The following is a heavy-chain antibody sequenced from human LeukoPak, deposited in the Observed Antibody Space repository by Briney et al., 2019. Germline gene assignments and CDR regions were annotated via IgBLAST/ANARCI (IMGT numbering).Heavy chain of an antibody. CDR2: INSDGSST. Sequence: PGGSLRLSCAASGFTFSSYWMHWVRQAPGKGPVWVSRINSDGSSTSYADSVKGRFTISRDNAKNTLYLQMNSLRAEDTAVYYCAKDAQRGFDYSNSLEHWGQGSLVTVS. V-gene: IGHV3-74*01. CDR1: GFTFSSYW. D-gene: IGHD4-11*01. CDR3: AKDAQRGFDYSNSLEH. J-gene: IGHJ4*02.